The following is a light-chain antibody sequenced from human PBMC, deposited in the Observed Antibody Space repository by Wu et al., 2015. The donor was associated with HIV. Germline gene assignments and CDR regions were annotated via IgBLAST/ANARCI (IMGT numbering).Light chain of an antibody. CDR2: TAS. Sequence: DIQMTQSPSSLSASVGDRVTITCRASQGISNSLAWYQQKPGKAPKLLLYTASRLESGVPSRFSGSGSGTDYTLTISSLQPEDFATYYCQQYYSTLPLTFGGGTKGGDQ. J-gene: IGKJ4*01. CDR1: QGISNS. CDR3: QQYYSTLPLT. V-gene: IGKV1-NL1*01.